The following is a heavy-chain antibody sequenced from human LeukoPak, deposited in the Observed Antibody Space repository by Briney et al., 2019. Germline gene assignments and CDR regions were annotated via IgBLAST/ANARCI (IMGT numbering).Heavy chain of an antibody. V-gene: IGHV1-2*02. D-gene: IGHD5-24*01. CDR3: ARDGYNSWYFDY. CDR2: INPNSGGT. J-gene: IGHJ4*02. Sequence: ASVKVSCKASGGTFSSYAISWVRQAPGQGLEWMGWINPNSGGTNYAQKFQGRVTMTRDTSISTAYMELSRLRSDDTAVYYCARDGYNSWYFDYWGQGTLVTVSS. CDR1: GGTFSSYA.